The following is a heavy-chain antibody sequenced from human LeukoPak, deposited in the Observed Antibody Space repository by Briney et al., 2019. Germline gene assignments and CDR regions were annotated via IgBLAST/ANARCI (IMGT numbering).Heavy chain of an antibody. CDR2: IWYDGSNK. V-gene: IGHV3-33*08. D-gene: IGHD4-23*01. CDR3: ARPRRWYHYHPPDY. CDR1: GFTFSSYA. Sequence: PGGSLRLSCAASGFTFSSYAMHWVRQAPGKGLEWVAVIWYDGSNKYYADSVKGRFTISRDNSKNTLYLQMNSLRAEDTAVYYCARPRRWYHYHPPDYWGQGTLVTVSS. J-gene: IGHJ4*02.